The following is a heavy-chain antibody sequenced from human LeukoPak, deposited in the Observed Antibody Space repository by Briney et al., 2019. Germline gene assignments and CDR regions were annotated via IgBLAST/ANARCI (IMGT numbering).Heavy chain of an antibody. J-gene: IGHJ1*01. CDR3: AKEDYGGNPGYFQH. D-gene: IGHD4-23*01. V-gene: IGHV3-30-3*01. Sequence: SGGSLRLSCAASGFTFSSYAMHWVRQAPGKGLEWVAVISYDGSNKYYADSVKGRFTISRDNSKNTLYLQMNSLRAEDTAVYYCAKEDYGGNPGYFQHWGQGTLVTVSS. CDR1: GFTFSSYA. CDR2: ISYDGSNK.